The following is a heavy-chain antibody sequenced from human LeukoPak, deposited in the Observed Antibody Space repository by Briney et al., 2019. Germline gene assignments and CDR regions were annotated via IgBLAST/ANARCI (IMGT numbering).Heavy chain of an antibody. Sequence: GGSLRLSCAASGFTFSSYAMSWVRQAPGKGLEWVSAISGSGGSTYYADPVKGRFTISRDNSKNTLYLQMNSLRAEDTAVYYCAKDPSGIYCSGGSCHDDYWGQGTLVTVSS. CDR2: ISGSGGST. D-gene: IGHD2-15*01. V-gene: IGHV3-23*01. CDR1: GFTFSSYA. CDR3: AKDPSGIYCSGGSCHDDY. J-gene: IGHJ4*02.